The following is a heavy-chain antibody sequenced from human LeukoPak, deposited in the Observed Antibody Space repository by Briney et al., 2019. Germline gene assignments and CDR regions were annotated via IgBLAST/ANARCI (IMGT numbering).Heavy chain of an antibody. J-gene: IGHJ4*02. Sequence: GGSLRLSCAASGFTFSSSSMNWVRQAPGKGLEWVSSISSSSSYIYYADSVKGRFTISRDNAKNSLYLQMTSLRAEDTAVYYCAREDDGGAAGPSGLSPDYWGQGTLVTVSS. CDR1: GFTFSSSS. V-gene: IGHV3-21*01. CDR2: ISSSSSYI. D-gene: IGHD3-16*01. CDR3: AREDDGGAAGPSGLSPDY.